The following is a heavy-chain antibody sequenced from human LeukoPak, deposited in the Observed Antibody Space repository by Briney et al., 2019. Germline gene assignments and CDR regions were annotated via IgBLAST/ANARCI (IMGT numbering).Heavy chain of an antibody. V-gene: IGHV4-59*01. D-gene: IGHD2-21*01. J-gene: IGHJ6*03. CDR2: IYYSGST. CDR1: GGSISSYY. Sequence: SETLSLTCTVSGGSISSYYWSWIRQPAGKGLEWIGYIYYSGSTNYNPSLKSRVTISVDTSKNQFSLKLSSVTAADTAVYYCARDRLRVYDYYYYMDVWGKGTTVTVSS. CDR3: ARDRLRVYDYYYYMDV.